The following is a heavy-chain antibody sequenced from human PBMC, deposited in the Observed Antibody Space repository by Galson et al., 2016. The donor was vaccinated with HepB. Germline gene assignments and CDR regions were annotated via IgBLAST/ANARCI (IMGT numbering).Heavy chain of an antibody. CDR3: ASPRSSRYSSASSPFDH. Sequence: SVKVSCKASEGTFSTYAINWVRQAPGQGLEWMGGIIPIFGTPNYAQRFQGRVTITADESTSTAYMELSSLRSEDTAVYYCASPRSSRYSSASSPFDHWGQGTLVTVSS. V-gene: IGHV1-69*13. CDR2: IIPIFGTP. CDR1: EGTFSTYA. D-gene: IGHD6-6*01. J-gene: IGHJ4*02.